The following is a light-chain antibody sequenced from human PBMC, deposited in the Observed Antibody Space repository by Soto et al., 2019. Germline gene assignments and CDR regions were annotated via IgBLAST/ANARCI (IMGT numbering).Light chain of an antibody. Sequence: EMMMTQSPATLSVSPGERVTLSCTASQSISTNLAWYQQKPGQAPRLLIYGASTRATGIPARFSGSGSGTEFTLTISSLKSEAFAVYYCQQYHNWPPKYTFGQGTKVDIK. J-gene: IGKJ2*01. CDR2: GAS. CDR1: QSISTN. CDR3: QQYHNWPPKYT. V-gene: IGKV3-15*01.